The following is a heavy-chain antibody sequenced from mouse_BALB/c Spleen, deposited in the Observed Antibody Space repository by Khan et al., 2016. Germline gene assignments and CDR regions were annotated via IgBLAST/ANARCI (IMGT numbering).Heavy chain of an antibody. D-gene: IGHD2-12*01. J-gene: IGHJ2*01. CDR1: GYTFTNYW. CDR2: IYPGNGDT. CDR3: ARGTSYYSYDY. Sequence: QVQLQQSGAELARLGASVKLSCKASGYTFTNYWMQWVKQRPGQGLEWIGAIYPGNGDTRYNQKFKGKATLTADKSSSTAYMQLSSLASEDSAVYYCARGTSYYSYDYWGQGTTLTVSS. V-gene: IGHV1-87*01.